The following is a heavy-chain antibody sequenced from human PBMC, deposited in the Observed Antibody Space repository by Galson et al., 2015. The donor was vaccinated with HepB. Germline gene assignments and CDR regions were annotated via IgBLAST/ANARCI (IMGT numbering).Heavy chain of an antibody. CDR1: GFTFSSYA. J-gene: IGHJ2*01. D-gene: IGHD6-19*01. CDR2: ISGSGGST. Sequence: LRLSCAASGFTFSSYAMSWVRQAPGKGLEWVSAISGSGGSTYYADSVKGRFTISRDNSKNTLYLQMNSLRAEDTAVYYCAKESSGWSGSIYWYFDLWGRGTLVTVSS. V-gene: IGHV3-23*01. CDR3: AKESSGWSGSIYWYFDL.